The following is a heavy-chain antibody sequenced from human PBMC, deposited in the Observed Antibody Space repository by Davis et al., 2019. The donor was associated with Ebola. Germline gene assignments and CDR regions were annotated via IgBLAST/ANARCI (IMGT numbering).Heavy chain of an antibody. CDR2: IYTGDSDT. CDR3: ASLRRTITGMDDGFDI. Sequence: GESLKISCKASEDSFTSYWIGWMRQMPGKGLEWMGIIYTGDSDTRYSPSFRGQVTISADKSTRTAYLQWGSLKASDSAMYYCASLRRTITGMDDGFDIWGQGTMVTVSS. CDR1: EDSFTSYW. J-gene: IGHJ3*02. V-gene: IGHV5-51*01. D-gene: IGHD1-20*01.